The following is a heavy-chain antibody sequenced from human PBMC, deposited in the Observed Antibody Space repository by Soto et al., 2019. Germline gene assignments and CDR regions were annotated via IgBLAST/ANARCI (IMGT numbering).Heavy chain of an antibody. CDR3: ARGGYCRPGCYYYFDY. V-gene: IGHV3-7*01. J-gene: IGHJ4*02. CDR2: IKPDGSAT. Sequence: EVQLVESGGGLVQPGGSLRLSCAVSGFTFGSYWMNWVRLIPGKGLERVAYIKPDGSATYYVDSVKGRFTISRENAKNSLYLQMNSLIVENTSVDYCARGGYCRPGCYYYFDYWGQGTLVTVSS. D-gene: IGHD2-2*01. CDR1: GFTFGSYW.